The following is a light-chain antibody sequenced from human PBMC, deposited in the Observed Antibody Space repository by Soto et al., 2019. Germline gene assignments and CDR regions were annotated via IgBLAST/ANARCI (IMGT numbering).Light chain of an antibody. CDR2: DVS. CDR3: SSYISTSTPVV. V-gene: IGLV2-14*03. Sequence: QSALTQPASVSASPGQSITISCAGTSTDVDYYNFVSWYQQHPGKAPKLIIYDVSNRPSGISNRFSGSKSGDTASLTISGLQAEDEADYYCSSYISTSTPVVFGGGTKVTVL. J-gene: IGLJ2*01. CDR1: STDVDYYNF.